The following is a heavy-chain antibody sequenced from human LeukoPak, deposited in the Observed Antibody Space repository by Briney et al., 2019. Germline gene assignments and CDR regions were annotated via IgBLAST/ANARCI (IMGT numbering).Heavy chain of an antibody. CDR2: MNPNSGNT. CDR3: AIREGGSGSFDY. CDR1: GYTFTSYD. D-gene: IGHD3-10*01. J-gene: IGHJ4*02. V-gene: IGHV1-8*01. Sequence: ASVKVSCKASGYTFTSYDINWVRQTTGQGLEWMGWMNPNSGNTGYAQKFQGRVTMTRNTSISTAYMELSSLRSEDTAVYYCAIREGGSGSFDYWGQGTLVTVSS.